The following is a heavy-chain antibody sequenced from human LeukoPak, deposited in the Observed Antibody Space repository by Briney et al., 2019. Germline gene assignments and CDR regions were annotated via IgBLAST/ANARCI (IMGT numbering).Heavy chain of an antibody. CDR1: GGSISSYY. CDR2: IYYSGST. J-gene: IGHJ6*02. CDR3: ARQWYGMDV. V-gene: IGHV4-59*08. Sequence: SETLSLTCTVSGGSISSYYWSWIRQPPRKGLAWIGYIYYSGSTNYNPSLKSRVTISVDTSKNQFSLMLSSVTAADTAVYYCARQWYGMDVWGQGTTVTVSS.